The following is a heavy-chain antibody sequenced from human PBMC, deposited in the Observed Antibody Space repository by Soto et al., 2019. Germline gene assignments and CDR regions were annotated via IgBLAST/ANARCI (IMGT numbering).Heavy chain of an antibody. V-gene: IGHV4-31*03. CDR1: GGSISSGGHY. CDR2: IYYSGST. Sequence: QVQLQESGPGLVKPSQTLSLTCTVSGGSISSGGHYWSWIRQHPGKGLEWIGYIYYSGSTYYNPSLKSRVTISVDTSKNQFSLKLSSVTAADTAVYYCARVGVVITTVATRRWFDPWGQGTLVTVSS. CDR3: ARVGVVITTVATRRWFDP. D-gene: IGHD3-22*01. J-gene: IGHJ5*02.